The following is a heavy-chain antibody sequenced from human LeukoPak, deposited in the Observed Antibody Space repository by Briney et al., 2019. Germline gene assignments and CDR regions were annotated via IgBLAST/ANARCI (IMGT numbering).Heavy chain of an antibody. D-gene: IGHD1-26*01. CDR2: IYYSGST. CDR3: ARGGFEWEPHY. CDR1: GGSISSSSYY. V-gene: IGHV4-39*07. J-gene: IGHJ4*02. Sequence: SETLSLTCTVSGGSISSSSYYWGWIRQPPGKGLEWIGSIYYSGSTYYNPSLKSRVTISVDTSKNQFSLKLSSVTAADTAVYYCARGGFEWEPHYWGQGTLVTVSS.